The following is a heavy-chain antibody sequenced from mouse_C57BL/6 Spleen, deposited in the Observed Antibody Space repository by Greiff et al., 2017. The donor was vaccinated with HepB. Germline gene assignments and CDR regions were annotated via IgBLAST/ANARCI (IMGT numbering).Heavy chain of an antibody. CDR3: TTLRPITTVVPYCDY. D-gene: IGHD1-1*01. CDR2: IDPENGDT. Sequence: EVQLQQSGAELVRPGASVKLSCTASGFNIKDDYMHWVKQRPEQGLEWIGWIDPENGDTEYASKFQGKATITADTSSNTAYLQLSSLTSEDTAVYYCTTLRPITTVVPYCDYWGQGTTLTVSS. CDR1: GFNIKDDY. V-gene: IGHV14-4*01. J-gene: IGHJ2*01.